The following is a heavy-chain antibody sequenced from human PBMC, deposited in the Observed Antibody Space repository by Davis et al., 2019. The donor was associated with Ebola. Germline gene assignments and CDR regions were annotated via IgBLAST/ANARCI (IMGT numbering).Heavy chain of an antibody. Sequence: SETLSLTCAVYGGSFSGYYWSWIRQPPGKGLEWIGEINHSGSTNYNPSLKSRVTISVDTSKNQFSLKLNSVTAADTAVYYCARHGGTGQGDPWGQGTLVTVSS. J-gene: IGHJ5*02. CDR3: ARHGGTGQGDP. V-gene: IGHV4-34*01. D-gene: IGHD1-1*01. CDR2: INHSGST. CDR1: GGSFSGYY.